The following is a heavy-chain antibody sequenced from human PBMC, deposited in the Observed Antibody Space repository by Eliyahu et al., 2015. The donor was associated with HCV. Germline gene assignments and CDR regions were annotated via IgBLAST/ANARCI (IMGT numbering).Heavy chain of an antibody. J-gene: IGHJ5*02. CDR3: ASGGGGIAVTGTGGWFDP. V-gene: IGHV4-59*01. CDR1: GGSITXYY. CDR2: XHYSGST. Sequence: QVQLQESGPGLVKPSETLSLXCTXXGGSITXYYLSWIRQPPGKGLEWIGXXHYSGSTNYNPSLKSRVTISIDTSKNQFSLNLTSVTAADTAMYYCASGGGGIAVTGTGGWFDPWGQGTLVTVSS. D-gene: IGHD6-19*01.